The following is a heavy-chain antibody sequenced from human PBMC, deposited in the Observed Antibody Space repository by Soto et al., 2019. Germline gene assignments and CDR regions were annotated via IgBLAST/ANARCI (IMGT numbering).Heavy chain of an antibody. D-gene: IGHD3-22*01. CDR1: GFTFSRYA. V-gene: IGHV3-23*01. Sequence: RRLSCAASGFTFSRYALSWVRQAPGKGLEWVSAISGSGGRTYYADSVKGRFTISRDNSKNTLYLQMNSLRAEDMAVYYCAKDYDSSGYPYYYFDYWGQGTLVTVSS. CDR3: AKDYDSSGYPYYYFDY. J-gene: IGHJ4*02. CDR2: ISGSGGRT.